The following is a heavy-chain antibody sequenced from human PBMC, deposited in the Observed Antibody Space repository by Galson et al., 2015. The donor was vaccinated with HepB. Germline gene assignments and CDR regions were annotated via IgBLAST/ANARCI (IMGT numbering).Heavy chain of an antibody. V-gene: IGHV3-23*01. D-gene: IGHD2-15*01. J-gene: IGHJ4*02. CDR1: GFTFSSYA. Sequence: SLRLSCAASGFTFSSYAMSWVRQAPGKGLEWVSAISGSGGSTYYADSVKGRFTISRDNSKNTLYLQMNSLRAEDTAVYYCAAQLILGYCSGGSCYSGLSWGQGTLVTVSS. CDR3: AAQLILGYCSGGSCYSGLS. CDR2: ISGSGGST.